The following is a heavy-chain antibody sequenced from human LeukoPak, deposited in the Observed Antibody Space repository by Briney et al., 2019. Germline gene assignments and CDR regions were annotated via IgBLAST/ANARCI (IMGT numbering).Heavy chain of an antibody. CDR2: IYYSGST. J-gene: IGHJ4*02. CDR3: ARGVGSESQTLVFDY. V-gene: IGHV4-39*01. Sequence: PSETLSLTCTVSGGSISSSSYYWGWIRQPPGKGLEWIGSIYYSGSTYYNPSLKSRVTISVDTSKNQFSLKLSSVTAADTAVYYCARGVGSESQTLVFDYWGQGTLVTVSS. D-gene: IGHD3-16*01. CDR1: GGSISSSSYY.